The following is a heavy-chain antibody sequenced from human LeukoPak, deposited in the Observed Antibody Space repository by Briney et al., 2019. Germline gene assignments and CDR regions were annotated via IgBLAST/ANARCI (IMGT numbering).Heavy chain of an antibody. Sequence: GRSLRLSCAASGFTFSSYAMHWVCQAPGKGLEWVAAISYDGSNKYYADSVKGRFTISRDNSKNTLYLQMNSLRAEDTAVYYCARDFAGAAAGFKHLDYWGQGTLVTVSS. CDR3: ARDFAGAAAGFKHLDY. J-gene: IGHJ4*02. V-gene: IGHV3-30-3*01. D-gene: IGHD6-13*01. CDR2: ISYDGSNK. CDR1: GFTFSSYA.